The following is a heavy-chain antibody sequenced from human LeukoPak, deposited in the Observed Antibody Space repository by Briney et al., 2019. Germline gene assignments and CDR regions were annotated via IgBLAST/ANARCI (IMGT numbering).Heavy chain of an antibody. CDR1: GFTFSDYE. CDR2: IGSSDTTI. D-gene: IGHD3-3*01. J-gene: IGHJ6*02. CDR3: ARRSGDYYMDV. V-gene: IGHV3-48*03. Sequence: GGSLRLSCAASGFTFSDYEMNWVRQAPGKGLEWVSYIGSSDTTIYYADSVKGRFTISRDNAKNSLYLQMNSLRAEDTALYYCARRSGDYYMDVWGQGIMVTVSS.